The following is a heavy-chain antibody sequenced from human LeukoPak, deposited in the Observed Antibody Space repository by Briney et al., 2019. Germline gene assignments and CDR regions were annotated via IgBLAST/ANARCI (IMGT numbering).Heavy chain of an antibody. Sequence: QPGGSLRLSCAASGFTFSSYGMNWVRQAPGKGLEWVASIRSDGSDKKYADSVKGQFTISRDNSKNTLYLQMNSLRAEDTAVYYCAKDLRASIMITFGGVIVAYWGQGTLVTVSS. V-gene: IGHV3-30*02. CDR2: IRSDGSDK. CDR1: GFTFSSYG. CDR3: AKDLRASIMITFGGVIVAY. J-gene: IGHJ4*02. D-gene: IGHD3-16*02.